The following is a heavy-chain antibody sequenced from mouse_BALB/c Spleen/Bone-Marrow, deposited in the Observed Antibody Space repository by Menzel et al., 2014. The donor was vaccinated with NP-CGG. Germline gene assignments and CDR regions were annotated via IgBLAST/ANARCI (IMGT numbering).Heavy chain of an antibody. V-gene: IGHV2-6-7*01. J-gene: IGHJ4*01. Sequence: QVHVKQSGPGLVAPSQSLSITCTVSGFSLTGYGVSWVRQPPGKGLEWLGMIWGDGSTDYNSALKSRLSISKDNSKSQVFLKMNSLQTDDTARYYCARESFLITRALDYWGQGTSVTVSS. CDR3: ARESFLITRALDY. CDR2: IWGDGST. D-gene: IGHD2-4*01. CDR1: GFSLTGYG.